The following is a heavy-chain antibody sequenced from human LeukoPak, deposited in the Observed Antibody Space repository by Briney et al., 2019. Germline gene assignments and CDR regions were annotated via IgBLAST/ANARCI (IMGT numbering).Heavy chain of an antibody. D-gene: IGHD1-14*01. CDR1: GFSFSSYW. V-gene: IGHV3-74*01. CDR3: ARDQTQAGPTTVDH. Sequence: PGGSLRLSCVASGFSFSSYWMHWVRQDQGKGRVWVSRTSSGGSDTKYVDSVKGRITTSRANGKNTLYLEMNSLRVEDTAVYYCARDQTQAGPTTVDHWGQGTQVTVSS. J-gene: IGHJ4*02. CDR2: TSSGGSDT.